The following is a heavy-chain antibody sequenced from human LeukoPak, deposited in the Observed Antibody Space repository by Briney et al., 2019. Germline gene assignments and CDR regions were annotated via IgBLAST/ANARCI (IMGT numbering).Heavy chain of an antibody. CDR1: GYTFTSYD. V-gene: IGHV1-8*01. Sequence: GASVKVSCKASGYTFTSYDINWVRQATGQGLEWMGWMNPNSGNTGYAQKFQGRVTMTRNTSISTAYMELSSLRSEDTAVYYCARVQITMVRGVTPLGYWGQGTLVTVSS. CDR2: MNPNSGNT. J-gene: IGHJ4*02. CDR3: ARVQITMVRGVTPLGY. D-gene: IGHD3-10*01.